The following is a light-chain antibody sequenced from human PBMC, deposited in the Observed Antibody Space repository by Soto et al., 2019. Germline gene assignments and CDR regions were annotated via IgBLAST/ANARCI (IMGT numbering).Light chain of an antibody. CDR1: QSVSSY. CDR2: DAS. J-gene: IGKJ3*01. V-gene: IGKV3-11*01. Sequence: EIVLTQSPATLSLSPGERATLSCRASQSVSSYLAWYPQKPGQAPRLLIYDASNRATGIPARFSGSGSGTDFNLTISSLEPEDFAVCYWQQRSNWPPFTFGPGTKVDIK. CDR3: QQRSNWPPFT.